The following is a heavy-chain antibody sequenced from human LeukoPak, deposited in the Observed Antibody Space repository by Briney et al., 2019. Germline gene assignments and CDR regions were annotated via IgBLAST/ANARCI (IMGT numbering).Heavy chain of an antibody. J-gene: IGHJ3*02. Sequence: PGGSLRLSCTASGFTFGDYAMSWFRQAPGKGLEWVGFIRSKAYGGTTEYAASVKGRFTTSRDDSKSIAYLQMNSLETEDTAVYYCTREGKGAFDIWGQGTMVTVSS. CDR3: TREGKGAFDI. CDR2: IRSKAYGGTT. V-gene: IGHV3-49*03. CDR1: GFTFGDYA.